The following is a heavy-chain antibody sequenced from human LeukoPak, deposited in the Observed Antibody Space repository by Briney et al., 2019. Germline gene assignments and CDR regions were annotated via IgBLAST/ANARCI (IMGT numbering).Heavy chain of an antibody. V-gene: IGHV3-21*01. Sequence: GGSLRLSCAASGFTFSSYSMNWVRQAPGKGLEWVSSISSSSSYIYYADSVKGRFTISRDNAKKSLYLQMNRLRAEDTAVYYCARTYSGSYLAPDYWGQGTLVTVSS. CDR3: ARTYSGSYLAPDY. CDR1: GFTFSSYS. CDR2: ISSSSSYI. D-gene: IGHD1-26*01. J-gene: IGHJ4*02.